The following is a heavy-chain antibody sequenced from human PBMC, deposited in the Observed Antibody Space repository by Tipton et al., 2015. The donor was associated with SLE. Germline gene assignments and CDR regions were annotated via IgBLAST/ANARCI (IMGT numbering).Heavy chain of an antibody. V-gene: IGHV3-30*02. D-gene: IGHD3-9*01. CDR3: AKGDYDILTGYYTPFYYYGMDV. CDR1: GFTFSSYA. J-gene: IGHJ6*02. CDR2: IRYDGSNK. Sequence: SLRLSCAASGFTFSSYAMHWVRQAPGKGLEWVAFIRYDGSNKYYADSVKGRFTIPRDNSKNTLYLQMNSLRAEDTAVYYCAKGDYDILTGYYTPFYYYGMDVWGQGTTVTVSS.